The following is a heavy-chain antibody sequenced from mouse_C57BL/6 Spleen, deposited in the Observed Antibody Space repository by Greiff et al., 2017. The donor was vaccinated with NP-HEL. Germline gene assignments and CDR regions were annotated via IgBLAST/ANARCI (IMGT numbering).Heavy chain of an antibody. Sequence: QVQLQQSGPELVKPGASVKISCKASGYAFSSSWMNWVKQRPGKGLEWIGRIYPGDGDTNYNGKFKGKATLTADKSSSTAYMKLSSLTSEDSAVYFCARSSPYYFDYWGQGTTLTVSS. V-gene: IGHV1-82*01. J-gene: IGHJ2*01. CDR1: GYAFSSSW. CDR3: ARSSPYYFDY. CDR2: IYPGDGDT.